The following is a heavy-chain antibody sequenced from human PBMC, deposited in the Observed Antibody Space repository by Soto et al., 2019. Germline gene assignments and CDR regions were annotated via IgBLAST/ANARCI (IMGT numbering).Heavy chain of an antibody. CDR3: ARDSPEVAGTYYHYGMDV. CDR1: GFTFTNFL. D-gene: IGHD6-19*01. J-gene: IGHJ6*02. CDR2: IKQDGSEK. V-gene: IGHV3-7*01. Sequence: LRLSCAASGFTFTNFLMTWVRQAPGKGLEWVATIKQDGSEKHYVDSVKGRFSISRDNAKNSLDLQMNSLRVEDTAVYYCARDSPEVAGTYYHYGMDVWGRGTTVTVSS.